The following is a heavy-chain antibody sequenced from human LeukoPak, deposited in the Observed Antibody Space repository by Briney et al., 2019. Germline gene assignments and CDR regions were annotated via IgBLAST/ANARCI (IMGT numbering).Heavy chain of an antibody. Sequence: PGGSLRLSCAASGFTFSSYAMSWVRQAPGKGLEWVSAISGSGGSTYYADSVKGRFTISKDNSKNTLYLQMNSLRAEDTAVYYCAKSGGTGDYYYIDYWGQGTLVTVSA. CDR1: GFTFSSYA. D-gene: IGHD3-10*01. J-gene: IGHJ4*02. CDR3: AKSGGTGDYYYIDY. CDR2: ISGSGGST. V-gene: IGHV3-23*01.